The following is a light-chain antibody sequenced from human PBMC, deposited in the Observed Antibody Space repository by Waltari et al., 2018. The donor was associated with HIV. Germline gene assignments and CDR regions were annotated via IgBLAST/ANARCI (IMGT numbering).Light chain of an antibody. CDR1: STIIETHYD. J-gene: IGLJ2*01. CDR3: QSFDSDLRGVV. CDR2: DNT. V-gene: IGLV1-40*01. Sequence: QSVLAQRPSVSGALGQGYSIACSGTSTIIETHYDVRWYRHLPELAPTLLLFDNTNRSAGVPDRVSGSKSGTSVSLSITGLQSEDEAEYFCQSFDSDLRGVVFGGGTKLTVL.